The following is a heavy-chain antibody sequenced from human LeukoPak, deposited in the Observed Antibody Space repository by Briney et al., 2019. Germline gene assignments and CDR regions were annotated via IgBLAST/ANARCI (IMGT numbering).Heavy chain of an antibody. CDR1: GFTFSSYA. Sequence: PGGSLRLSCAASGFTFSSYAMGWVRQAPGKGLEWVSAISGSGGSTYYADSVKGRFTISRDNSKNTLYLQMNSLRAEDTAVYYCAKDRSGSYSPYYFDYWGQGTLVTVSS. V-gene: IGHV3-23*01. CDR3: AKDRSGSYSPYYFDY. CDR2: ISGSGGST. D-gene: IGHD1-26*01. J-gene: IGHJ4*02.